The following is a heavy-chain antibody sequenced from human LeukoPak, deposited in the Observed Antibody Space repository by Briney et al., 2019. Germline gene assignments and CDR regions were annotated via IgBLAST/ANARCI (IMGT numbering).Heavy chain of an antibody. D-gene: IGHD3-10*01. Sequence: SETLSLTCTVPGGSISSSSHYWAWIRHPPGKGLEWLATISESGTTYYNPSLKSRVTISVDTSKNQFSLKLGSVTAADTAVFYCARYSGSYFDYWGQGTLVTVSS. CDR2: ISESGTT. J-gene: IGHJ4*02. CDR1: GGSISSSSHY. V-gene: IGHV4-39*01. CDR3: ARYSGSYFDY.